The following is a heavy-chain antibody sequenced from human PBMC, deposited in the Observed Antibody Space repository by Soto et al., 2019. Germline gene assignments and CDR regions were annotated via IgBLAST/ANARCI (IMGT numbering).Heavy chain of an antibody. V-gene: IGHV4-39*01. CDR1: GGSISSYY. J-gene: IGHJ4*02. CDR3: ARHHRLAAAGTSFDY. CDR2: IYYSGST. Sequence: SETLSLTCTVSGGSISSYYWSWIRQPPGKGLEWIGSIYYSGSTYYNPSLKSRVTISVDTSKNQFSLKLSSVTAADTAVYYCARHHRLAAAGTSFDYWGQGTLVTVSS. D-gene: IGHD6-13*01.